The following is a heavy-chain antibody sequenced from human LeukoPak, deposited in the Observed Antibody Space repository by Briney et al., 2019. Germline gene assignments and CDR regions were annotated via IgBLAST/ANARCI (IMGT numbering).Heavy chain of an antibody. Sequence: GGSLRLSCAASGFTVSSNYMSWVRQAPGKGLEWVSVIYSGGSTYYADSVKGRFTISRDNSKNTLYLQMNSLRAEDTAVYYCARLDDYGDYGFDYWGQGTLVTVSS. CDR1: GFTVSSNY. J-gene: IGHJ4*02. D-gene: IGHD4-17*01. CDR3: ARLDDYGDYGFDY. V-gene: IGHV3-66*04. CDR2: IYSGGST.